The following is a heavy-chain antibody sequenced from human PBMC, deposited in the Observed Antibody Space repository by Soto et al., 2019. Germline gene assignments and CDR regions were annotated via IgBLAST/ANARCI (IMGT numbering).Heavy chain of an antibody. V-gene: IGHV3-30*03. Sequence: VQLVESGGGVVQPGRSLRLSCAASGFTFSDYAMHWVRQAPGKGLEWVAVVSHDGRNTHYADSVKGRFTISRDSSKNTVSLEMTSSRAEDTPVYYCATGGRPWLVTSDLNYWGQGALVTVSS. D-gene: IGHD6-19*01. CDR3: ATGGRPWLVTSDLNY. CDR1: GFTFSDYA. CDR2: VSHDGRNT. J-gene: IGHJ4*02.